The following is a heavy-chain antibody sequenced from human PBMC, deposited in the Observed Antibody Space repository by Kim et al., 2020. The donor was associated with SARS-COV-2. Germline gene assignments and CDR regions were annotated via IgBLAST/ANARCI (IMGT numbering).Heavy chain of an antibody. Sequence: RYSPSLKSRLTITKDTSKNQVVLTMTNMDPVDTATYYCARLTTVTLGFGYWGQGTLVTVSS. D-gene: IGHD4-17*01. CDR3: ARLTTVTLGFGY. V-gene: IGHV2-5*01. J-gene: IGHJ4*02.